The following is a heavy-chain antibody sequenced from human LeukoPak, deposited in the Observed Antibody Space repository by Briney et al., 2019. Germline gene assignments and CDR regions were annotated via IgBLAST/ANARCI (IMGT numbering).Heavy chain of an antibody. CDR2: IAYDGSNK. V-gene: IGHV3-30*18. Sequence: PGGSLRLSCAASGFTFSSYGMHWVRQAPGKGLEWVAVIAYDGSNKYYADSVKGRFTISRDNSKNTLYLQMNSLRAEDTAVYYCAKDFAYCGGDCYNHYYYMDVWGKGSMVTVSS. D-gene: IGHD2-21*02. CDR1: GFTFSSYG. CDR3: AKDFAYCGGDCYNHYYYMDV. J-gene: IGHJ6*03.